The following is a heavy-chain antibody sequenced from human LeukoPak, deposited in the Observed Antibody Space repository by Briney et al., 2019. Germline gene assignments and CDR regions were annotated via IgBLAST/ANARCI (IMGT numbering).Heavy chain of an antibody. Sequence: PSETLSLTCTVSGGPISSGGYYWSWIRQHPGKGLEWIGYIYYSGSTYCNPSLKSRVTISVDTSKNQFSLKLSSVTAADTAVYYCAREVVAATTWGQGTLVTVSS. CDR3: AREVVAATT. J-gene: IGHJ5*02. V-gene: IGHV4-31*03. CDR1: GGPISSGGYY. CDR2: IYYSGST. D-gene: IGHD2-15*01.